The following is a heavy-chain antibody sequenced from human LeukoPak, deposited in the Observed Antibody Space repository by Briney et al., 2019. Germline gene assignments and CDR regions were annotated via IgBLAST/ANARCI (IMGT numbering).Heavy chain of an antibody. Sequence: ASETLSLTCTVSGGSIRSSYYYWGWIRQHPGKGLEWIGYIYYSGSTYYNPSLKSRVTISVDTSKNQFSLKLSSVTAADTAVYYCARDPVGSGCLDYWGQGTLVTVSS. J-gene: IGHJ4*02. D-gene: IGHD6-19*01. CDR1: GGSIRSSYYY. V-gene: IGHV4-31*03. CDR2: IYYSGST. CDR3: ARDPVGSGCLDY.